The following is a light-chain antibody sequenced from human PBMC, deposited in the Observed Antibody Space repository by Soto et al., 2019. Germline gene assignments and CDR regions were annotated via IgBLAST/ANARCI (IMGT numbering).Light chain of an antibody. J-gene: IGLJ2*01. V-gene: IGLV3-1*01. Sequence: SYELTQPPSVSVSPGQTASITCSGDKLGDKYASWYQQKPGQSPVLVIYQNSERPSGIPERFSGSNSGNTATLTITGTQALDDADYYCQAWDSSTVVFGGGTKVTVL. CDR3: QAWDSSTVV. CDR2: QNS. CDR1: KLGDKY.